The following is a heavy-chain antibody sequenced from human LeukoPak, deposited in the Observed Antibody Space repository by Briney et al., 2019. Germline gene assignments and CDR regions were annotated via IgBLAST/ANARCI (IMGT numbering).Heavy chain of an antibody. Sequence: SVKVSCKASGGTFSSYAISWVRQAPGQGLEWMGGIIPIFGTANYAQKFQGRVTITADESTSTAYMELSSLRSEDTAVYYCARDSRAALRFDYFQHWGQGTLVTVSS. CDR3: ARDSRAALRFDYFQH. D-gene: IGHD6-6*01. V-gene: IGHV1-69*01. CDR1: GGTFSSYA. J-gene: IGHJ1*01. CDR2: IIPIFGTA.